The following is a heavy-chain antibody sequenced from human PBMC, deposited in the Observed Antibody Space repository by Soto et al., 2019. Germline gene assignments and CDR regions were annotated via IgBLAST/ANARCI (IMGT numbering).Heavy chain of an antibody. J-gene: IGHJ1*01. D-gene: IGHD4-17*01. Sequence: QVQLQESGPGLVKPSETLSLTCTVSGGSISSYYWSWIRQPPGKGLEWIGYIYYSGSTNYNPSLKSRVTIXXDXSXXQSALQLSSVTAADTAVYYCASGHDYGDYAEYFQRWGQGTLVTVSS. CDR1: GGSISSYY. V-gene: IGHV4-59*01. CDR2: IYYSGST. CDR3: ASGHDYGDYAEYFQR.